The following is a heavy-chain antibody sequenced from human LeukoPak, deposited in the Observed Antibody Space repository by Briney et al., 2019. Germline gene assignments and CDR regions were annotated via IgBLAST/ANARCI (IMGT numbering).Heavy chain of an antibody. J-gene: IGHJ2*01. V-gene: IGHV4-34*01. D-gene: IGHD3-22*01. Sequence: SETLSLTCAVYGGSFSGYYWSWIRQPPGKGLEWIGSIYYSGSTYYNPSLKSRVTISVDTSKNQFSLKLSSVTAADTAVYYCARHVRDSSGYWTAGELWYFDLWGRGTLVTVSS. CDR3: ARHVRDSSGYWTAGELWYFDL. CDR1: GGSFSGYY. CDR2: IYYSGST.